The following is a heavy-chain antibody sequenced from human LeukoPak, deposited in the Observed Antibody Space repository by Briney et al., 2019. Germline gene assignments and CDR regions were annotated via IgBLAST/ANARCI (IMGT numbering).Heavy chain of an antibody. Sequence: SETLSITCTVSGGSIISFYWTWIRQPPGKGLEWIGYIYYDGNTNYNPSLKSRVTISVDTSKNQFSLKLSSVTAEDTAVYHCARGGWSLDSWGQGTLVTVSS. CDR1: GGSIISFY. CDR2: IYYDGNT. CDR3: ARGGWSLDS. D-gene: IGHD6-19*01. J-gene: IGHJ4*02. V-gene: IGHV4-59*01.